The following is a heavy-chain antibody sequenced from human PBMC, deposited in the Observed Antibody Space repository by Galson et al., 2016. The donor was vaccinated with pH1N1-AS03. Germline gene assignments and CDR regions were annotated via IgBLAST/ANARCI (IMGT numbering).Heavy chain of an antibody. J-gene: IGHJ4*02. CDR2: ISPLLRTA. Sequence: SVKVSCKASGYIFTGFFVHWVRQAPGQGPEWMGGISPLLRTALYAQKWQGRVTITADESTSTAYMELSSLTSEDTAVYYCATLYTDDLDYWGQGTLVTVSS. CDR3: ATLYTDDLDY. CDR1: GYIFTGFF. D-gene: IGHD2-2*02. V-gene: IGHV1-69*13.